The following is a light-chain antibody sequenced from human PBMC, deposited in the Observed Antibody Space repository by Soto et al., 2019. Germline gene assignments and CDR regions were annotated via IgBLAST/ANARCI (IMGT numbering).Light chain of an antibody. CDR1: QSVSSN. CDR3: QQYNNWPPLT. CDR2: GAS. V-gene: IGKV3-15*01. Sequence: EIVMTQSPATLSVSPGERATLSCRASQSVSSNLAWYQQKPGQAPRLLIYGASTRATRIPARFSGSESGTDFTLTISSLQSEDFAVYYCQQYNNWPPLTFGGGTKVEIK. J-gene: IGKJ4*01.